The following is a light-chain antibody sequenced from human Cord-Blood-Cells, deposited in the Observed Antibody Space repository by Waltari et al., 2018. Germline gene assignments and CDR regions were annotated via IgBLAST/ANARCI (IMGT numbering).Light chain of an antibody. Sequence: DIVMTQSPLSLPVTPGQPASIPCRSSQSLRDSHGYNCLDWCPQKPGRSRQLLIYLGSNRASGVPDRFSGSGSGTDFTLKISRVKAEDVGVYYCMQALQTPLFGGGTKVEIK. J-gene: IGKJ4*01. V-gene: IGKV2-28*01. CDR3: MQALQTPL. CDR1: QSLRDSHGYNC. CDR2: LGS.